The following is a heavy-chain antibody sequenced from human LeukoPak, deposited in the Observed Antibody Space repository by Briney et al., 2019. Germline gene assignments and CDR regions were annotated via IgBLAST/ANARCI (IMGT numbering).Heavy chain of an antibody. Sequence: PSETLSLTCAVSGGSISSGGYSWSWIRQPPGKGLEWIGYIYHSGSTYYNPSLKSRVTISVDTSKNQFSLKLSSVTAADTAVCYCASGREYCSGGSCAPNAFDIWGQGTMVTVSS. CDR3: ASGREYCSGGSCAPNAFDI. CDR2: IYHSGST. D-gene: IGHD2-15*01. CDR1: GGSISSGGYS. J-gene: IGHJ3*02. V-gene: IGHV4-30-2*01.